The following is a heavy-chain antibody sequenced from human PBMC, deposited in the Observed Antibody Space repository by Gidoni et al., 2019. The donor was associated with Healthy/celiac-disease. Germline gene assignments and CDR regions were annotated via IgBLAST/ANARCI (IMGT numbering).Heavy chain of an antibody. CDR1: GFTFSSYA. Sequence: EVQLLESGGGLVQPGGSLRLSCAASGFTFSSYAMSWVRQAPGKGLEWVSAISGSGGSTYYADSVKGRFTISRDNSKNTLYLQMNSLRAEDTAVYYCAKDPAYYYDSSGYPFDYWGQGTLVTVSS. CDR3: AKDPAYYYDSSGYPFDY. D-gene: IGHD3-22*01. CDR2: ISGSGGST. V-gene: IGHV3-23*01. J-gene: IGHJ4*02.